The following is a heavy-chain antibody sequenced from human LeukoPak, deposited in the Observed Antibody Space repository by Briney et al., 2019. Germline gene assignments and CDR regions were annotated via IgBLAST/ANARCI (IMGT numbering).Heavy chain of an antibody. J-gene: IGHJ5*02. CDR3: ASFYGGNWGNWFDP. CDR1: GFTFSNYW. CDR2: IKSDGSST. Sequence: GGSPRLSCTASGFTFSNYWMNWVRQGQGKGLVWVSRIKSDGSSTTYADSVKGRFTISRDNAKNSLYLQMNSLRAEDTAVYYCASFYGGNWGNWFDPWGQGTLVTVSS. V-gene: IGHV3-74*01. D-gene: IGHD4-23*01.